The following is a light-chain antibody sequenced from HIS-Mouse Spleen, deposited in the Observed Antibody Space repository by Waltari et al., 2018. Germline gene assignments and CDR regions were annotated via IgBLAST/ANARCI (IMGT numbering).Light chain of an antibody. V-gene: IGLV3-10*01. Sequence: SYELTQPPSVSGSPGQKSRITCSGDALPKKSAYWYQQKSGQAPVLVIYEDSKRPSGIPERFSGSSSGTMATLTISGAQVEDEADYYCYSTDSSGNHRVFGGGTKLTVL. CDR3: YSTDSSGNHRV. J-gene: IGLJ2*01. CDR2: EDS. CDR1: ALPKKS.